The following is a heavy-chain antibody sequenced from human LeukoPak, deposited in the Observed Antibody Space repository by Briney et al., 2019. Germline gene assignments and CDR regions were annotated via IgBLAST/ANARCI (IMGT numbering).Heavy chain of an antibody. CDR2: IYSGGSI. Sequence: PSETLSLTCTVSGGSISSYYWSWIRQPPGKGLEWISVIYSGGSIYYADSVKGRFTISRDNSKNTLYLQMNSLTAEDTAVYYCASVEMSTPGFDYWGQGTLVTVSS. J-gene: IGHJ4*02. V-gene: IGHV3-66*01. CDR3: ASVEMSTPGFDY. CDR1: GGSISSYY. D-gene: IGHD5-24*01.